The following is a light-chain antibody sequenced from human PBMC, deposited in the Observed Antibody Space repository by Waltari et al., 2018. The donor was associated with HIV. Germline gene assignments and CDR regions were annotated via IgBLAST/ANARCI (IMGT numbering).Light chain of an antibody. J-gene: IGLJ2*01. CDR2: EVS. Sequence: QSALTQPASVSGSPGQSITISCTGTSSAVGGSNYVSRYQQYPGKAPKLRIYEVSNRPSGVSTRFSASKSGNTASLTSSGLQAEDEADYYCNSYTSSNTVIFGGGTKLTVL. V-gene: IGLV2-14*01. CDR3: NSYTSSNTVI. CDR1: SSAVGGSNY.